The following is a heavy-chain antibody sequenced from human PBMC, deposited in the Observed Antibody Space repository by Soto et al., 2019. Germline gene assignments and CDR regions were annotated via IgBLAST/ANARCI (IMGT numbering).Heavy chain of an antibody. J-gene: IGHJ5*01. V-gene: IGHV3-21*06. CDR2: ISSSTSYV. CDR1: GFTFSRYG. Sequence: EVQLVESGGGLVKPGGSLRLSCAASGFTFSRYGMNWLRQAPGKGLEWVASISSSTSYVYYADSVKGRFSTSRDNAKNILYLEMSALRTEDPAVYYCARDPSEGRVGNWFESWGQGTLVTVSS. D-gene: IGHD2-2*01. CDR3: ARDPSEGRVGNWFES.